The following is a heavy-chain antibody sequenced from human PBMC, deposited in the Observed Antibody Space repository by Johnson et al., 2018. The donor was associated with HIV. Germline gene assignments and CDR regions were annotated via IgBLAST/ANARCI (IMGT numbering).Heavy chain of an antibody. CDR2: IRYDGSNK. Sequence: QMQLVESGGGVVQPGGSLRLSCAASGFTFSSYGMHWVRQAPGKGLEWVAFIRYDGSNKYYADSVKGRFTISRDNAKNSLYLQLNSLRAEDTSLYYCAKTTRGNWGSCFDIWGRGTMVTVSS. V-gene: IGHV3-30*02. J-gene: IGHJ3*02. CDR3: AKTTRGNWGSCFDI. D-gene: IGHD7-27*01. CDR1: GFTFSSYG.